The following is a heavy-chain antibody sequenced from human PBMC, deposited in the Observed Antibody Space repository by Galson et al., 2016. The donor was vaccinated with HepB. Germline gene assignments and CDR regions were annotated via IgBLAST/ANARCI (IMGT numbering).Heavy chain of an antibody. CDR3: AKDGGDGYNFPYYYGMDV. Sequence: SLRLSCAASGFIVSSNYMSWVRQTPGKGLEWVSVIRSGGLTYYADSVMGRFTISRDNAKNTVYLQMHSLRAEDTAVYYCAKDGGDGYNFPYYYGMDVWGQGTTVTVSS. J-gene: IGHJ6*02. V-gene: IGHV3-53*01. D-gene: IGHD5-24*01. CDR1: GFIVSSNY. CDR2: IRSGGLT.